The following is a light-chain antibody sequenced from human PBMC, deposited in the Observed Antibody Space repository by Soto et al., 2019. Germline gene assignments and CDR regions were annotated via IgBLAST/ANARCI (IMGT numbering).Light chain of an antibody. CDR1: EFISKW. V-gene: IGKV1-5*03. CDR3: QHYNSYLET. CDR2: QAS. Sequence: DIQITQSPSTLSASVGDRVTITCRASEFISKWLAWYQQKPGTASKLLIYQASSLESGVPSRFSGSGSGTEFTLTISSLQPDDFATYYCQHYNSYLETFGQGTKVEIK. J-gene: IGKJ1*01.